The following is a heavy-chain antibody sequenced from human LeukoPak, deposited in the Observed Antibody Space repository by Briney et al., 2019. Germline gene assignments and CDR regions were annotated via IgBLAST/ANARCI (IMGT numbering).Heavy chain of an antibody. V-gene: IGHV3-7*01. CDR2: IKQDGSEK. J-gene: IGHJ4*02. CDR3: ARESALIAVAGTDY. Sequence: SGGSLRLSCAASGFTFSSYWMSWVRQAPGKGLEWVANIKQDGSEKYYVDSVKGRFTISRDNAKNSLYLQMNSLRAEDTAVYYCARESALIAVAGTDYWGQGTLVTVSS. CDR1: GFTFSSYW. D-gene: IGHD6-19*01.